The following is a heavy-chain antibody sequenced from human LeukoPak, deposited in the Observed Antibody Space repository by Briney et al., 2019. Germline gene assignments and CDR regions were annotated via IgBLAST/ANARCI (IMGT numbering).Heavy chain of an antibody. V-gene: IGHV4-30-2*01. Sequence: SETLSLTCAVSGGSISSGGYSWSWIRQPPGKGLEWIGYIYHSGSTYYNPSLKSRVTISVDRSKNQFSLKLSSVTAADTAVYYCARVGDYGGNSVAFNIWGQGTMVTVSS. CDR1: GGSISSGGYS. CDR3: ARVGDYGGNSVAFNI. CDR2: IYHSGST. J-gene: IGHJ3*02. D-gene: IGHD4-23*01.